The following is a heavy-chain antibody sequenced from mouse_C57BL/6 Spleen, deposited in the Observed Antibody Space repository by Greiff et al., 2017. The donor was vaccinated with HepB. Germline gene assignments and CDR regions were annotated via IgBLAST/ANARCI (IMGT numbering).Heavy chain of an antibody. J-gene: IGHJ1*03. Sequence: VQLQQPGAELVRPGSSVKLSCKASGYTFTSYWMDWVKQRPGQGLEWIGNIYPSDSETHYNQKFKDKATLTVDKSSSTAYMQLSSLTSEDSAVYYCAREEGRGTTGRRYFDVWGTGTTVTVSS. CDR3: AREEGRGTTGRRYFDV. CDR1: GYTFTSYW. CDR2: IYPSDSET. V-gene: IGHV1-61*01. D-gene: IGHD1-1*01.